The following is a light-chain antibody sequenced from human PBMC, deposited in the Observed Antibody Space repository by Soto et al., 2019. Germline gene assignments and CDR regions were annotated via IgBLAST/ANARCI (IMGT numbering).Light chain of an antibody. CDR3: QSYDSSLSGYV. J-gene: IGLJ1*01. Sequence: QSVRTQPPSESGAPGQRVTISCTGSSSNIGAGYDVHWYQQLPGTAPKLLIYGNSNRPSGVPDRFSGSKSGTSASLAITGLQAEDEADYYCQSYDSSLSGYVFGTGTKVTVL. V-gene: IGLV1-40*01. CDR2: GNS. CDR1: SSNIGAGYD.